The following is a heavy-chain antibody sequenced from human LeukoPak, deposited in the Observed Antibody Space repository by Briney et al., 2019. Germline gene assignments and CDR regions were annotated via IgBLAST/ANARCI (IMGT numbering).Heavy chain of an antibody. J-gene: IGHJ4*02. CDR2: IYYSGST. CDR3: ARDPTTVTTIFDI. Sequence: SETLSLTRTVSGGSISSGGYYWSWIRQHPGKGLEWIGYIYYSGSTYYNPSLKSRVTISVDTSKNQFSLKLSSVTAADTAVYYCARDPTTVTTIFDIWGQGTLVTVSS. CDR1: GGSISSGGYY. D-gene: IGHD4-17*01. V-gene: IGHV4-31*03.